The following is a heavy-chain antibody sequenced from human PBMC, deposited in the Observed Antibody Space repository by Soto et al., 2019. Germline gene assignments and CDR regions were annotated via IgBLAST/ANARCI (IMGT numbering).Heavy chain of an antibody. Sequence: QVQLVESGGGVVQPGRSLRLSCAASGFTFSSYAMHWVRQAPGKGLEWVAVISYDGSNKYYADSVKGRFTISRDNSKNTLYLQMNSLRAEDTAVYYCARVVVDGLWFDPWGQGTLVTVSS. V-gene: IGHV3-30-3*01. CDR3: ARVVVDGLWFDP. CDR1: GFTFSSYA. CDR2: ISYDGSNK. D-gene: IGHD3-22*01. J-gene: IGHJ5*02.